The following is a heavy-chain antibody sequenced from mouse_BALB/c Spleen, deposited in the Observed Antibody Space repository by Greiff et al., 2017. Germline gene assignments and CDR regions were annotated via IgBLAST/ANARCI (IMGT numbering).Heavy chain of an antibody. J-gene: IGHJ3*01. CDR3: ARGQDDGSFAY. V-gene: IGHV1-69*01. D-gene: IGHD2-3*01. CDR1: GYTFTDYW. CDR2: IDTSDSYT. Sequence: QVQLKQPGAELVMPGASVKMSCKASGYTFTDYWMHWVKQRPGQGLEWIGAIDTSDSYTSYNQKFKGKATLTVDESSSTAYMQLSSLTSEDSAVYYCARGQDDGSFAYWGQGTLVTVSA.